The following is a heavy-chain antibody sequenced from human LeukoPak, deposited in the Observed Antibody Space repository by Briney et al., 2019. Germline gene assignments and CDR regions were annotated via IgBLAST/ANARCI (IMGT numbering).Heavy chain of an antibody. CDR1: GXSISSRSYY. CDR2: IYYSGST. J-gene: IGHJ4*02. Sequence: SETLSLTWTVSGXSISSRSYYWGWIRQPPGKGLEWIGTIYYSGSTYYNPSLKSRVTISVDTSKNQFSLKLSSVTAADTAVYYCARHDCSSTSCYADYWGQGTLVTVSS. D-gene: IGHD2-2*01. V-gene: IGHV4-39*01. CDR3: ARHDCSSTSCYADY.